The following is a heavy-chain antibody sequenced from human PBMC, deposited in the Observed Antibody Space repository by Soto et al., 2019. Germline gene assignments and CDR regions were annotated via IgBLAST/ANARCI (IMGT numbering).Heavy chain of an antibody. Sequence: GGSLRLSCAASGFTFSDYYMSWIRQAPGKGLEWVSYISSSGSTIYYADSVKGRFTISRDNAKNSLYLQMNSLRAEDTAVYYCARDRGIVVVPAAIDAFDIWGQGTMVTVS. J-gene: IGHJ3*02. D-gene: IGHD2-2*01. V-gene: IGHV3-11*01. CDR1: GFTFSDYY. CDR3: ARDRGIVVVPAAIDAFDI. CDR2: ISSSGSTI.